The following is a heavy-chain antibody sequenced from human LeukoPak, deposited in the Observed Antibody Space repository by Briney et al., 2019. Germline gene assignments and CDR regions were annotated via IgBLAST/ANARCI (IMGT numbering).Heavy chain of an antibody. CDR3: ARKYGDYVDAMDV. V-gene: IGHV3-33*01. D-gene: IGHD4-17*01. Sequence: PLGSLRLSSAPSRVTSRTDIMTSGREAPGPRLGWGAVIWDDGSNKYYADSVKGRFTISRDNSNNTLYLQMNSLRAEDTAVYYCARKYGDYVDAMDVWGQGTTVTVSS. CDR2: IWDDGSNK. CDR1: RVTSRTDI. J-gene: IGHJ6*02.